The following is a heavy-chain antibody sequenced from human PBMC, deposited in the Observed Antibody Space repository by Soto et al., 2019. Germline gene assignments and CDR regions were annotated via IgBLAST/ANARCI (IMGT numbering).Heavy chain of an antibody. CDR1: GFTFSSYS. D-gene: IGHD2-2*01. CDR3: ASLGRHCSSTSCYDIDY. CDR2: ISSSSSYI. J-gene: IGHJ4*02. Sequence: EVQLVESGGGLVKPGGSLRLSCAASGFTFSSYSMNWVRQAPGKGLEWVSSISSSSSYIYYADSVKGRFTISRDNAKNSLYLQMNSLRAEDTAVYYCASLGRHCSSTSCYDIDYWGQGTLVTVSS. V-gene: IGHV3-21*01.